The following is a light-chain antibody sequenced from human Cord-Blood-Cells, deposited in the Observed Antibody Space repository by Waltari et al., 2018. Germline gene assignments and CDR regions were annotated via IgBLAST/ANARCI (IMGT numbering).Light chain of an antibody. Sequence: NFMLTQPHSVSESPGKTVTISCTGSRGSIASTHGQSYQQRPGSAPTTVIYEDNQRPAGVPDRFSGSIDSSSNSASLTISGLKTEDEADYYCQSYDSSNWVFGGGTKLTVL. J-gene: IGLJ3*02. V-gene: IGLV6-57*02. CDR1: RGSIASTH. CDR3: QSYDSSNWV. CDR2: EDN.